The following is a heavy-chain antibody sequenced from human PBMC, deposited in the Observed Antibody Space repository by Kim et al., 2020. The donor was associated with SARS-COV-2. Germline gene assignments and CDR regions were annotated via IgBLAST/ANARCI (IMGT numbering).Heavy chain of an antibody. Sequence: SETLSLTCIVSGGSISGSSYYWGWIRQPPGKGLEWIGSVYHNGRTYYNPSLKSRVTMSVDTSKNQFSLKLTSVTAADTAIYYCARPHPYSGSYSYWGQGTLVTVSS. D-gene: IGHD1-26*01. V-gene: IGHV4-39*01. CDR2: VYHNGRT. CDR1: GGSISGSSYY. CDR3: ARPHPYSGSYSY. J-gene: IGHJ4*02.